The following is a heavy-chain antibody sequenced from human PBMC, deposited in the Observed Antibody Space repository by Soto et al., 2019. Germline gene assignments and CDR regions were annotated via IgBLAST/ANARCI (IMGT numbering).Heavy chain of an antibody. CDR3: VRPYYSSSWFPFDR. J-gene: IGHJ4*02. V-gene: IGHV3-11*01. Sequence: XESLRLSCTASGFDFGDYYMSWIRQAPGKGLEWVSYIDSDDGTTYYTDSVKGRFTISRDNAKNSLYLQMNSLRVEDTALYYCVRPYYSSSWFPFDRWGQGTLVTVSS. CDR2: IDSDDGTT. CDR1: GFDFGDYY. D-gene: IGHD6-13*01.